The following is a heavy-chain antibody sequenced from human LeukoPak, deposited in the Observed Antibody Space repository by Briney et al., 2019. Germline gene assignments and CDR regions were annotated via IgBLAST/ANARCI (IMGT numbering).Heavy chain of an antibody. V-gene: IGHV4-4*07. D-gene: IGHD2-2*01. CDR1: GGSISSYY. Sequence: SETLSLTCTVSGGSISSYYWSWIRQPAGKRLEWIGRIYTSGTTHYNPSLNSRVTISVDTSKNQFSLKLNSVTAADTAMYYCARFVVVPAATKYFDLWGRGTLVTVSS. CDR2: IYTSGTT. CDR3: ARFVVVPAATKYFDL. J-gene: IGHJ2*01.